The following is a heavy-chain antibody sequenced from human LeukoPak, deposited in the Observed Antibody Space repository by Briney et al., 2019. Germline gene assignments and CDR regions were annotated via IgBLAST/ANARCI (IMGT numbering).Heavy chain of an antibody. V-gene: IGHV3-23*01. J-gene: IGHJ3*02. CDR3: ARGSTTAQRKDAFDM. CDR1: GFTFSSYA. Sequence: PGGSLRLSCAASGFTFSSYAMSWVRQAPGKGLKWVSTINDNGAGTYYADSVKGRFTISRDNAKNSLYLQMNSLGAEDMALYYCARGSTTAQRKDAFDMWGQGTMVTVSS. CDR2: INDNGAGT. D-gene: IGHD4-17*01.